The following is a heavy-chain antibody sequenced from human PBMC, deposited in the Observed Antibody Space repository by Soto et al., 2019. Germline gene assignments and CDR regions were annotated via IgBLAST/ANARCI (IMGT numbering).Heavy chain of an antibody. Sequence: ASVKVSCKVSGYTLTELSMHWVRQAPGKGLEWMGGFDPEDGETIYAQKFQGRVTMTEDTSTDTAYMELSSQRSEDTAVYYCATDTGIVDDGAFDIWGQGTMVTVSS. CDR1: GYTLTELS. V-gene: IGHV1-24*01. CDR2: FDPEDGET. CDR3: ATDTGIVDDGAFDI. D-gene: IGHD1-26*01. J-gene: IGHJ3*02.